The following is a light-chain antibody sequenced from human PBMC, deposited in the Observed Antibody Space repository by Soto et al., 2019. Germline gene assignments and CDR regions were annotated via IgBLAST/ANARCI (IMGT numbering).Light chain of an antibody. V-gene: IGKV3-11*01. J-gene: IGKJ1*01. CDR1: QSVGSY. CDR3: QQRSDWPPT. Sequence: EIVLTQSRATLSLSPGERATLSCRASQSVGSYLAWFQQTPGQAPRLLIYDTSNRATGIPARFSGSGSGTDFTLTISSLETEDFAVYYCQQRSDWPPTFGQGTKVDI. CDR2: DTS.